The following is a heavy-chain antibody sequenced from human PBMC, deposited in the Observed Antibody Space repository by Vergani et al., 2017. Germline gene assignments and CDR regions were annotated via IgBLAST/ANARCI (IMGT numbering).Heavy chain of an antibody. CDR1: GGTFSSSA. CDR2: ITPIFGTA. Sequence: QVQLVQSGAEVKKPGSSVKVSCKASGGTFSSSAISWVPQAPGQGLEWMGRITPIFGTANYAQKFQGRVTITADESTSTAYMELSSLRSEDTAVYYCARGQWGYGDYFDYWGQGTLVTVSS. CDR3: ARGQWGYGDYFDY. J-gene: IGHJ4*02. D-gene: IGHD4-17*01. V-gene: IGHV1-69*13.